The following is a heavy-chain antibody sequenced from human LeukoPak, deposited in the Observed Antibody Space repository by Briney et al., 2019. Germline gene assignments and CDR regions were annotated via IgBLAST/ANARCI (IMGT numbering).Heavy chain of an antibody. J-gene: IGHJ4*02. V-gene: IGHV3-64*02. Sequence: GGSLRLSCAASGFTFSSYAMHWVRQAPGKGLEYVSAISSNGGSTYYADSVKGRFTISRDNSKNTLYLQMGSLRAEDMAVYYCARGGRYYGSGSPGIDYWGQGTLVTVSS. CDR2: ISSNGGST. CDR1: GFTFSSYA. CDR3: ARGGRYYGSGSPGIDY. D-gene: IGHD3-10*01.